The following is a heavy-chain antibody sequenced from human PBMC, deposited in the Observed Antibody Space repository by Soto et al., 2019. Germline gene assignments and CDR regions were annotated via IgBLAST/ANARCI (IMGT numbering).Heavy chain of an antibody. CDR1: GGSISSGPYS. D-gene: IGHD1-1*01. V-gene: IGHV4-30-2*01. CDR2: IYHDGST. Sequence: QLQLQESGSGLVKPSQTLALTCAVSGGSISSGPYSWSWIRQPPGKGLEWIGYIYHDGSTYYNPSLKSRVTISVDKSKNQFSLKLSSVTAADTAVYYCARRVNSVVDPWGQGTLVIVSS. J-gene: IGHJ5*02. CDR3: ARRVNSVVDP.